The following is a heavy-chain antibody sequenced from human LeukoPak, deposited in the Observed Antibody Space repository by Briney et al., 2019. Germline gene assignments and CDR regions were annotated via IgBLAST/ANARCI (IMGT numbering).Heavy chain of an antibody. V-gene: IGHV3-21*01. CDR3: ARDRGMVAFDY. CDR1: GFTFSGYT. Sequence: GGSLRLSCAASGFTFSGYTINWVRQAPGKGLEWVSSISSSSYMRYADSVQGRSTGSRDNAKNSVYLQMNSLRAEDTAVYYCARDRGMVAFDYWGQGILVTVSS. J-gene: IGHJ4*02. CDR2: ISSSSYM. D-gene: IGHD2-15*01.